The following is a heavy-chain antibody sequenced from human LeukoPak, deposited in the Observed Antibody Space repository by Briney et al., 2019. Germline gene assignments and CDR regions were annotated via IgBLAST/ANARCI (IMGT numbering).Heavy chain of an antibody. CDR2: IYSDGST. CDR3: ARVGVGTVAGNYFDD. J-gene: IGHJ4*02. D-gene: IGHD6-19*01. V-gene: IGHV3-53*04. Sequence: GGSLRLSCAASGFTFSNYAMSWVRQAPGKGLEWVSIIYSDGSTFYADSVKGRFTISRHSSENTLYLQMNSLRPEDTAVYYCARVGVGTVAGNYFDDWGQGTLVTVSS. CDR1: GFTFSNYA.